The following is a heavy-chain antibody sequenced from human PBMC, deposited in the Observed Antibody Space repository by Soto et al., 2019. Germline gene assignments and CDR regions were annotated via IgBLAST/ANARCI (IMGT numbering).Heavy chain of an antibody. V-gene: IGHV4-34*01. Sequence: QVPLQQWGTGLLKPSETLSLTCAVYGGSFSGYFWTWIRQPPGKGLEWIGEINNSGSTNYNSSLKSRVTISVDTSNNQFSLKMSSVTAADTAVYYCARGVGGGMAVAGKHYLDSWGQGTLVTVSS. D-gene: IGHD6-19*01. CDR1: GGSFSGYF. CDR3: ARGVGGGMAVAGKHYLDS. J-gene: IGHJ4*02. CDR2: INNSGST.